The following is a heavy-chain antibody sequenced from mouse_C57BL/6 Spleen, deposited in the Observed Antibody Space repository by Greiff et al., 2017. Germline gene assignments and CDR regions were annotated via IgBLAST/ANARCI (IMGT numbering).Heavy chain of an antibody. D-gene: IGHD1-1*01. J-gene: IGHJ2*01. V-gene: IGHV1-50*01. CDR1: GYTFTSYW. Sequence: QVQLQQPGAELVKPGASVKLSCKASGYTFTSYWMQWVKQRPGQGLEWIGEIDPSDSYTNYNQKFKGKATLTVDTSSSTAYIQLSSLTSEDSAVYYCARRTTVVAPDYWGQGTTLTVSS. CDR2: IDPSDSYT. CDR3: ARRTTVVAPDY.